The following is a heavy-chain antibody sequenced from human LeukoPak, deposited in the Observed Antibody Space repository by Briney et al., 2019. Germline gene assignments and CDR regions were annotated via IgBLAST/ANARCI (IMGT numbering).Heavy chain of an antibody. Sequence: PSETLSLTCAVYGGSFSGYYWSWIRQPPGKGLEWIGEINHSGSTNYNPSLKSRVTISVDTSKNQFSLKLSSVTAADTAVYYCASLGAAGPIPFDYWGQGTLVTVSS. V-gene: IGHV4-34*01. CDR1: GGSFSGYY. D-gene: IGHD6-13*01. CDR2: INHSGST. CDR3: ASLGAAGPIPFDY. J-gene: IGHJ4*02.